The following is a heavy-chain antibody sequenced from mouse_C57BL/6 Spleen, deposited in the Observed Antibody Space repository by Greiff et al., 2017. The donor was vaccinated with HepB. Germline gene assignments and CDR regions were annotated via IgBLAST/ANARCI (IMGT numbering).Heavy chain of an antibody. V-gene: IGHV1-61*01. CDR1: GYTFTSYW. J-gene: IGHJ4*01. Sequence: VKLQQPGAELVRPGSSVKLSCKASGYTFTSYWMDWVKQRPGQGLEWIGNIYPSDSETHYNQKFKDKATLTVDKSSSTAYLQLSSLTSEDSAVYYCARKGYYGTFYAMDYWGQGTSVTVSS. CDR2: IYPSDSET. CDR3: ARKGYYGTFYAMDY. D-gene: IGHD1-1*01.